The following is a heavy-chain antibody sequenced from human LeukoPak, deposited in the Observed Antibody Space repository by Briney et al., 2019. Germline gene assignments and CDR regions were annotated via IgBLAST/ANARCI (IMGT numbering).Heavy chain of an antibody. D-gene: IGHD2-2*01. CDR2: IIPIFGTA. CDR3: ARGACSSTSCYGYYYYYYMDV. V-gene: IGHV1-69*06. Sequence: GASVKVSCKASGGTFSSYAISWVRQAPGQGLEWMGGIIPIFGTANYAQKFQGRVTITADKSTSTAYMELSSLRSEDTAVYYCARGACSSTSCYGYYYYYYMDVWGKGTTVTVSS. J-gene: IGHJ6*03. CDR1: GGTFSSYA.